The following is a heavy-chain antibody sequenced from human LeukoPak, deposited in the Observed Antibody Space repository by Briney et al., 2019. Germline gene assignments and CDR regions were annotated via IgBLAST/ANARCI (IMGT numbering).Heavy chain of an antibody. CDR3: ARGGYYYDSSGYYWPGGSFDY. J-gene: IGHJ4*02. CDR2: IYYSGST. CDR1: GGSISSGDYY. Sequence: SETLSLTCTVSGGSISSGDYYCSWIRQPPGKGLEWIGYIYYSGSTYYNPSLKSRVTISVDTSKNQFSLKLSSVTAADTAVYYCARGGYYYDSSGYYWPGGSFDYWGQGTLVTVSS. D-gene: IGHD3-22*01. V-gene: IGHV4-30-4*01.